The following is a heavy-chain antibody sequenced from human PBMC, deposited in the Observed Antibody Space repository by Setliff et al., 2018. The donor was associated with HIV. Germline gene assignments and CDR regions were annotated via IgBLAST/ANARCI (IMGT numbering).Heavy chain of an antibody. CDR2: INPSGDIT. Sequence: VASVKVSCNASGNTFSSHYMHWVRQAPGKGLEWMGLINPSGDITSYAEKFQGRVTMTRDTSTSTVYMELRSLRSEDTAIYYCASKGGSGNYPDSDAFDIWGQGTLVTVSS. J-gene: IGHJ3*02. CDR1: GNTFSSHY. CDR3: ASKGGSGNYPDSDAFDI. V-gene: IGHV1-46*01. D-gene: IGHD3-10*01.